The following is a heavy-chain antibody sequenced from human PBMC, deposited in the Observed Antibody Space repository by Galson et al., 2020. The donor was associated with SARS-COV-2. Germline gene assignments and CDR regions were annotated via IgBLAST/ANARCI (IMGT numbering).Heavy chain of an antibody. CDR3: ARDEAYSSRRPNWFFDL. CDR2: IHYSGTT. J-gene: IGHJ2*01. CDR1: GGSISSDYSY. V-gene: IGHV4-31*03. Sequence: ETSETLSLTCTVSGGSISSDYSYWSWIRQHPGKGLEWIGYIHYSGTTYYNLSLQSRLTISRDTSKNQFSLKLSSVTAADTAVYYCARDEAYSSRRPNWFFDLWGRGTLVTVSS. D-gene: IGHD2-2*01.